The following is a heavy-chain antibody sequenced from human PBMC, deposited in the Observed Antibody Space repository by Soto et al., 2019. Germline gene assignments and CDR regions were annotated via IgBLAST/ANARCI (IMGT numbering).Heavy chain of an antibody. V-gene: IGHV3-21*01. Sequence: GGSLRLSFAASGFAFSSSTMNWVRQAPGKGLEWVSSISSDSVWIYYAASVKGRFTISRDNAKNSLFLQMSSLRAEDTAVYYCASGSYGDYSDWGQGTLVTVSS. CDR1: GFAFSSST. D-gene: IGHD4-17*01. CDR2: ISSDSVWI. CDR3: ASGSYGDYSD. J-gene: IGHJ4*02.